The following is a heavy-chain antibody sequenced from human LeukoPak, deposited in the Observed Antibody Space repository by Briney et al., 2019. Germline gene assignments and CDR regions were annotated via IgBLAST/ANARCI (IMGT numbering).Heavy chain of an antibody. CDR2: IYNSGSS. Sequence: PSEALSLTCTVSGDSISSYYWSWIRQPPRKGLGWIGFIYNSGSSNYDPALQSRVIKSADTSKNQFSLKLSSVTGADTAVYYWAKGRYSTRIDYGGQGTVVIVFS. CDR3: AKGRYSTRIDY. D-gene: IGHD4-11*01. CDR1: GDSISSYY. V-gene: IGHV4-59*01. J-gene: IGHJ4*02.